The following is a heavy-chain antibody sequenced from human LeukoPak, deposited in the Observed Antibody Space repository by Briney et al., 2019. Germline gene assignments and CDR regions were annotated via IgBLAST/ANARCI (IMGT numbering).Heavy chain of an antibody. J-gene: IGHJ5*02. CDR3: AIVTSILSDDFDP. Sequence: ASVKVSCKVSGYTLTELSMHWVRQAPGKGLEWMGGFDPEDGETIYAQKLQGRVTMTEDTSTDTAYMELSSLRSEDTAVYYCAIVTSILSDDFDPWGQGTLVTVSS. D-gene: IGHD2-15*01. V-gene: IGHV1-24*01. CDR1: GYTLTELS. CDR2: FDPEDGET.